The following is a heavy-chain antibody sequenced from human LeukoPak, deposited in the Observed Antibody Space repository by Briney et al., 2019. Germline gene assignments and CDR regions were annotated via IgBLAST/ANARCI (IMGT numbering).Heavy chain of an antibody. CDR3: ARRGYCSSTSCYIFDY. CDR2: IYYSGST. CDR1: GGSISSSSYY. J-gene: IGHJ4*02. V-gene: IGHV4-39*07. D-gene: IGHD2-2*01. Sequence: SSETLSLTCTVSGGSISSSSYYWGWIRQPPGKGLEWIGSIYYSGSTYYNPSLKSRVTISVDTSKNQFSLKLSSVTAADTAVYYCARRGYCSSTSCYIFDYWGQGTLVTVSS.